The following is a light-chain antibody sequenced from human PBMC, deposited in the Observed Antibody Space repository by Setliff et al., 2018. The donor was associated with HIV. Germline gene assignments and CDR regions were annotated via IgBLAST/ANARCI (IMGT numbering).Light chain of an antibody. CDR3: CSYVTGSTYV. CDR2: DVS. Sequence: QSALSQPASVSGSPGQSITISCTGTPSDVGGFTLVSWYQKYPDRVPKLIIYDVSKRPSRVSDRFSGSKSANTASLTISGLQAEDEADYFCCSYVTGSTYVCGTGTKVTVL. CDR1: PSDVGGFTL. V-gene: IGLV2-23*02. J-gene: IGLJ1*01.